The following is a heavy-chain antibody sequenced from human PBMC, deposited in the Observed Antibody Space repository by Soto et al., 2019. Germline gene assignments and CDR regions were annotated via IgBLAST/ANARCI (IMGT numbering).Heavy chain of an antibody. J-gene: IGHJ6*01. D-gene: IGHD6-13*01. Sequence: QVQLVQSGAEVKKPGSSVKVSCKASGGTFSSYAISWVRQAPGQGLEWMGGIIPIFGIANYAQKFQGRVTITADESTSTAYMELSSLRSEDTAVYYCARGPYSSSPPYYYGMDVWGQGTTVTVSS. CDR1: GGTFSSYA. CDR2: IIPIFGIA. V-gene: IGHV1-69*12. CDR3: ARGPYSSSPPYYYGMDV.